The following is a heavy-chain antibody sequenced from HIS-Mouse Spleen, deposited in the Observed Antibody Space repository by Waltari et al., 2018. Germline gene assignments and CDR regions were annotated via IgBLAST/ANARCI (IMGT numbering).Heavy chain of an antibody. CDR3: ARGRSPATVTIGYYFDY. Sequence: QVQLQQWGAGLLKPSETLSLTCAVHGGSLSGAYWSWLRHAPGKGLEWIGEVNHSGSTNYNPSLKSRVTISVDTSKNQFSLKLSSVTAADTAVYYCARGRSPATVTIGYYFDYWGQGTLVTVSS. CDR1: GGSLSGAY. CDR2: VNHSGST. V-gene: IGHV4-34*01. J-gene: IGHJ4*02. D-gene: IGHD4-17*01.